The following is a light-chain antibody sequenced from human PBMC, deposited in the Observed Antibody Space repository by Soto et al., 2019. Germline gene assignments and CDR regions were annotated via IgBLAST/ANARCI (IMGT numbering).Light chain of an antibody. Sequence: DIHITHSPSTLAASVGDRVTITCRASQSISSWLAWYQQKPGKAPKLPIYDASSLESGVPSRFSGSGSGTEFTLTISSLQPDDFATYYCQQYNSYSWTFGQGTKVDIK. V-gene: IGKV1-5*01. J-gene: IGKJ1*01. CDR1: QSISSW. CDR3: QQYNSYSWT. CDR2: DAS.